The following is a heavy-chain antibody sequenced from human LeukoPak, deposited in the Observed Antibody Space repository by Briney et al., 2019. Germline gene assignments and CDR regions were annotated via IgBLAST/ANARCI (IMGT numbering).Heavy chain of an antibody. CDR3: AREFYYDFWSGYRTYYFDY. D-gene: IGHD3-3*01. Sequence: GASVKVSCKASGYTFTSYGISWVRQAPGQGLEWMGWISAYNGNTNYAQKFQGRVTITADESTSTAYMELSSLRSEDTAVYYCAREFYYDFWSGYRTYYFDYWGQGTLVTVSS. CDR2: ISAYNGNT. V-gene: IGHV1-18*01. J-gene: IGHJ4*02. CDR1: GYTFTSYG.